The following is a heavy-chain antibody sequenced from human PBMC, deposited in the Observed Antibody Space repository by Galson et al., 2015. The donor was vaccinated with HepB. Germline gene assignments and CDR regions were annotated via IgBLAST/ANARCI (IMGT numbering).Heavy chain of an antibody. J-gene: IGHJ4*02. CDR3: AREMGYSDISGYSYAFDY. CDR1: GFTFTRYG. CDR2: IWYDGSNK. Sequence: SLRLSCAASGFTFTRYGMHWVRQAPGKGLEWVAVIWYDGSNKYYVDSVKGRFTISRDNSKNTLYPQMNSLRAEDTAVYYYAREMGYSDISGYSYAFDYWGQGTLVTVSS. V-gene: IGHV3-33*01. D-gene: IGHD3-22*01.